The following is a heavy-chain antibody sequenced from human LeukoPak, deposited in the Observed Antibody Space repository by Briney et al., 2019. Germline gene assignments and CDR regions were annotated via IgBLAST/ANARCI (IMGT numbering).Heavy chain of an antibody. CDR3: ARDLHRAGYYYDSSGMVGY. J-gene: IGHJ4*02. V-gene: IGHV1-18*01. D-gene: IGHD3-22*01. CDR2: ISAYNGNT. CDR1: GYTFTSYG. Sequence: ASVKVSCKASGYTFTSYGISWVRQAPGQGLEWMEWISAYNGNTNYAQKLQGRVTMTTDTSTSTAYMELRSLRSDDTAVYYCARDLHRAGYYYDSSGMVGYWGQGTLVTVSS.